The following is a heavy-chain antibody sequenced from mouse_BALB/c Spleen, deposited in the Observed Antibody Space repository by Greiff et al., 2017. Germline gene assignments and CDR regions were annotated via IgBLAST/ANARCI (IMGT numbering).Heavy chain of an antibody. J-gene: IGHJ3*01. CDR2: INPSTGYT. V-gene: IGHV1-4*01. D-gene: IGHD2-12*01. CDR3: ARYDWFAY. Sequence: PGQGLEWIGYINPSTGYTEYNQKFKDKATLTADKSSSTAYMQLSSLTSEDSAVYYCARYDWFAYWGQGTLVTVSA.